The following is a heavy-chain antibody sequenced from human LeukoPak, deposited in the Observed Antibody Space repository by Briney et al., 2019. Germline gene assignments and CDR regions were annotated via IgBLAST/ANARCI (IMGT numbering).Heavy chain of an antibody. V-gene: IGHV3-21*01. CDR3: AGAYCGGDCYSGVAFDI. Sequence: GGSLRLSCAASGFTFSTNAMSWVRQAPGKGLEWVSYISSSSTFIFYADSVKGRFTISRDNAKNSLYLQVNSLRAEDTAVYYCAGAYCGGDCYSGVAFDIWGQGTMVTVSS. CDR1: GFTFSTNA. D-gene: IGHD2-21*02. CDR2: ISSSSTFI. J-gene: IGHJ3*02.